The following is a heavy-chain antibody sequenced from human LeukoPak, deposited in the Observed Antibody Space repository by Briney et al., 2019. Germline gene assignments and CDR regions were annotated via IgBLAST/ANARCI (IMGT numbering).Heavy chain of an antibody. CDR2: INHSGST. V-gene: IGHV4-34*01. D-gene: IGHD6-6*01. CDR1: GGSFSGYY. Sequence: SETLSLTCAVYGGSFSGYYWSWIRQPPGKGLEWIGEINHSGSTNYNPSLKSRVTISVDTSKNQFSLKLSSVTAADTAVYYCATVEYRSEPPGGLDAFDIWGQGTMVTVSS. J-gene: IGHJ3*02. CDR3: ATVEYRSEPPGGLDAFDI.